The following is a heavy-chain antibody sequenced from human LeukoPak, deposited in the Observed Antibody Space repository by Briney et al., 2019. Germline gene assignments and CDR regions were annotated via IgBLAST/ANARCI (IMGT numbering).Heavy chain of an antibody. Sequence: SGTLSLTCAVYGGSFSNYYWSWIRQPPGKGLEWIGEINDSGRTNYHPSLMSRVTVSGDTSKNQFSLRLTAVTATDTAVYYCARRWNYGRNYYIDVWGKGATVSVSS. V-gene: IGHV4-34*01. J-gene: IGHJ6*03. CDR2: INDSGRT. D-gene: IGHD1-7*01. CDR1: GGSFSNYY. CDR3: ARRWNYGRNYYIDV.